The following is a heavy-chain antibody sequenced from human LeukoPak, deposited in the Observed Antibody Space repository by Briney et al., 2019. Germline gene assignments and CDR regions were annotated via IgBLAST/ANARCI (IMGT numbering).Heavy chain of an antibody. D-gene: IGHD4/OR15-4a*01. CDR2: ITGDR. V-gene: IGHV1-18*01. Sequence: GASVKVSCKASGYTFSNYGVSWVRQAPGQGLEWMAWITGDRIYAPQFQGRLIISTDTSTSTAYMELGRLRSDGTAVYYCARDFWNLYENNDANRDFDNWGQGTLLTVSS. CDR3: ARDFWNLYENNDANRDFDN. J-gene: IGHJ4*02. CDR1: GYTFSNYG.